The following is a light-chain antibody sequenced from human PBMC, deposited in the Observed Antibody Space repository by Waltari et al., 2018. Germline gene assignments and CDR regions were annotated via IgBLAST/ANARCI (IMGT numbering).Light chain of an antibody. V-gene: IGKV2-28*01. CDR3: MQAHQIPPT. J-gene: IGKJ1*01. CDR2: LSS. CDR1: QSLLHSDGYNS. Sequence: DIVMTQSPLSLPVTPGEPASISCTSSQSLLHSDGYNSLSWYLQKPGQSPQLLMYLSSYRAAGVPDRFSGSGSGTECTLKISRVQAEDVGIYYCMQAHQIPPTFGQGTKVEI.